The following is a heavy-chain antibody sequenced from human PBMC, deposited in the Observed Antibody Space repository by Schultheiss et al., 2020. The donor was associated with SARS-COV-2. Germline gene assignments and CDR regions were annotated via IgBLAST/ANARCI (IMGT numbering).Heavy chain of an antibody. CDR1: GGSVSSGNYY. J-gene: IGHJ6*02. D-gene: IGHD1-1*01. Sequence: SETLSLTCSVSGGSVSSGNYYWSWIRQPPGKGLEWIGYIYYSGSTNYNPSLKSRVTISVDTSKNQFSLKLSSVTAADTAVYYCARDGMETGNGYYYYGMDVWGQGTTVTVSS. V-gene: IGHV4-61*01. CDR2: IYYSGST. CDR3: ARDGMETGNGYYYYGMDV.